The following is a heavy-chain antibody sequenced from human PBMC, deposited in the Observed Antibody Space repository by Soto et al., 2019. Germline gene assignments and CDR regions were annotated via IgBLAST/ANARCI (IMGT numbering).Heavy chain of an antibody. CDR3: AKDMVNANSVWDPFDI. V-gene: IGHV3-23*01. CDR2: IGSVGGDT. D-gene: IGHD2-8*01. Sequence: EVQLLESGGGLVQPGWSLRLSCAASGFTFRNFAMTWVRQAPGKRLEWVSTIGSVGGDTYYADSVKGRFTISRDDSKNTLGLQMNSLRAEDTAIYFCAKDMVNANSVWDPFDIWGQGTMVTVSS. J-gene: IGHJ3*02. CDR1: GFTFRNFA.